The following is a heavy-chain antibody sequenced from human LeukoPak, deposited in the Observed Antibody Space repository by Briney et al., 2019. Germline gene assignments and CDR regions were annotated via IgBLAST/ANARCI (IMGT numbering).Heavy chain of an antibody. CDR3: ARGDGHNYGVDY. J-gene: IGHJ4*02. V-gene: IGHV1-46*01. CDR2: ITPSGSST. Sequence: ASVKSSCKASGYTFTSYYMHWVRQAPGQRLECMGIITPSGSSTTYAPKFQGSVTMTRDMSTCTVHMGLSTLRTQETAVYYIARGDGHNYGVDYWGQGPLVTVSS. CDR1: GYTFTSYY. D-gene: IGHD5-24*01.